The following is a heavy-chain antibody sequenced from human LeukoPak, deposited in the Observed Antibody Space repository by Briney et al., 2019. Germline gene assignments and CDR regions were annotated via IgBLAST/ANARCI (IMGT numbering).Heavy chain of an antibody. CDR3: ARAFDFDAFDI. D-gene: IGHD3-9*01. Sequence: GGSLRLSCAASGFTFRTYTLHWVRQAPGKGLEWVALISYDGINKYYADSVKGRFTISRDNSKNTLYLQMNSLRDEDTAVYYCARAFDFDAFDIWGQGTMVTVSS. J-gene: IGHJ3*02. V-gene: IGHV3-30-3*01. CDR1: GFTFRTYT. CDR2: ISYDGINK.